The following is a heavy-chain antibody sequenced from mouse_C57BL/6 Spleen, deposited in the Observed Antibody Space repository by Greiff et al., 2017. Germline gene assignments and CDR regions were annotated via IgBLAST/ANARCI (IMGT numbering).Heavy chain of an antibody. CDR1: GYTFTSYW. CDR3: ARRDGYYDYYSMDY. V-gene: IGHV1-52*01. Sequence: QVQLQQPGAELVRPGSSVKLSCKASGYTFTSYWMHWVKQRPIQGLEWIGNIDPSDSETNYNQKFKDKATLTVDKSSSTAYMQLSSLTSEDSEVYDCARRDGYYDYYSMDYWGQGTSVTVSS. J-gene: IGHJ4*01. CDR2: IDPSDSET. D-gene: IGHD2-3*01.